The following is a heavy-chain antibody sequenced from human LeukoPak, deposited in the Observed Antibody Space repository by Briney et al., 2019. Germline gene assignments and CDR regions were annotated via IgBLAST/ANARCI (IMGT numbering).Heavy chain of an antibody. CDR3: ARDGDDFWSGYLDWFDP. D-gene: IGHD3-3*01. CDR2: ISAYNGNT. J-gene: IGHJ5*02. CDR1: GYTFTSYG. Sequence: GASVKVSCKASGYTFTSYGISWVRQAPGQGLEWMGWISAYNGNTNYAQKLQGRVTMTTDTPTSTAYMELRSLRSDDTAVYYCARDGDDFWSGYLDWFDPWGQGTLVTVSS. V-gene: IGHV1-18*01.